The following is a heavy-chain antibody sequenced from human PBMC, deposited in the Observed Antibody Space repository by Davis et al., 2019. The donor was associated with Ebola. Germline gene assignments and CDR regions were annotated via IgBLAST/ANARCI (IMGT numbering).Heavy chain of an antibody. CDR1: GFTFSGSA. D-gene: IGHD3-16*01. J-gene: IGHJ3*02. Sequence: GGSLRLSCAASGFTFSGSAMHWVRQASGKGLEWVGRIRSKTNNYATSYAESVKGRFTISRDESKNMAYLQMNSLKTEDTAVYYCTSPTGGAFDIWGQGTVVTVSS. CDR3: TSPTGGAFDI. V-gene: IGHV3-73*01. CDR2: IRSKTNNYAT.